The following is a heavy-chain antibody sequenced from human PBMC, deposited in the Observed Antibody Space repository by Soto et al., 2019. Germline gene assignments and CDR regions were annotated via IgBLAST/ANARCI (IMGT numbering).Heavy chain of an antibody. CDR1: GGSISSSSYY. V-gene: IGHV4-39*01. Sequence: SETLSLTCTVSGGSISSSSYYWGWIRQPPGKGLEWIGSIYYSGSTYYNPSLKSRVTISVDTSKNQFSLKLSSVTAADTAVYYCARHEAVAGTDYYSLHVWGKVTTVTVSS. CDR2: IYYSGST. CDR3: ARHEAVAGTDYYSLHV. J-gene: IGHJ6*03. D-gene: IGHD6-19*01.